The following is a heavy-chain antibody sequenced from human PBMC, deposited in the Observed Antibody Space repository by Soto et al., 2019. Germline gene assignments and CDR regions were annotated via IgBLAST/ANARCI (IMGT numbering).Heavy chain of an antibody. V-gene: IGHV1-18*01. D-gene: IGHD3-22*01. CDR2: ISAYNGNT. CDR1: GYTFTSYG. J-gene: IGHJ3*02. Sequence: QVQLVQSGAEVKKPGASVKVSCKASGYTFTSYGISWVRQAPGQGLEWMGWISAYNGNTNYAQKLQGRVTMTTDTSTRTAYMELRNLRYDATAVYYCARDSYYSDSSGKGPDAFDIWGQGTMVTFSS. CDR3: ARDSYYSDSSGKGPDAFDI.